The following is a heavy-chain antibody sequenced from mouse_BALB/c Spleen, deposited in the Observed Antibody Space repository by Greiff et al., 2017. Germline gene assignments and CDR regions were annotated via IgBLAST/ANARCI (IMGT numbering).Heavy chain of an antibody. J-gene: IGHJ3*01. Sequence: VQLQQSGAELVKPGASVKMSCTASGFTFNDSYMHWVKQRPEQGLEWIGRIDPANGNTKYDPKFQGKATITADTSSNTAYLQLSSLTSEDTAVYYRTAAMSTWFADWGQGTLVTVSA. CDR1: GFTFNDSY. CDR3: TAAMSTWFAD. D-gene: IGHD2-4*01. V-gene: IGHV14-3*02. CDR2: IDPANGNT.